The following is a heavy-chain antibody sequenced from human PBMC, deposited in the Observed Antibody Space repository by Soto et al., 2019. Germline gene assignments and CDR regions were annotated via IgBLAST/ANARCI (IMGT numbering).Heavy chain of an antibody. D-gene: IGHD3-10*01. CDR2: IYPGDSDT. CDR1: GYSFTSYW. Sequence: GESLKISCKGSGYSFTSYWIGWVRQMPGKGLEWMGIIYPGDSDTRYSPSFQGQVTISADKSISTAYLQWGSLKASDTAMYYCARLPMVRGVTWYFDYWGQGTLVTVSS. CDR3: ARLPMVRGVTWYFDY. V-gene: IGHV5-51*01. J-gene: IGHJ4*02.